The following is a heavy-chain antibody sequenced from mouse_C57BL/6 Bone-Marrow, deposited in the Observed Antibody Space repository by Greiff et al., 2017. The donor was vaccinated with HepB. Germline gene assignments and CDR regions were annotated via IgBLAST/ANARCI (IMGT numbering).Heavy chain of an antibody. V-gene: IGHV5-15*01. CDR1: GFTFSDYG. CDR3: ARQYYGSSYDYYAMDY. D-gene: IGHD1-1*01. Sequence: EVQGVESGGGLVQPGGSLKLSCAASGFTFSDYGMAWVRQAPRKGPEWVAFISNLAYSIYYADTVTGRFTISRENAKNTLYLEMSSLRSEDTAMYYCARQYYGSSYDYYAMDYWGQGTSVTVSS. J-gene: IGHJ4*01. CDR2: ISNLAYSI.